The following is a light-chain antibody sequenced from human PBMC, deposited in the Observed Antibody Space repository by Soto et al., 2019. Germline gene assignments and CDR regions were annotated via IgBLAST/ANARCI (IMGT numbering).Light chain of an antibody. Sequence: QSVLTQPASVSGSPGQSITISCTGTSSDVGSYNLVSWYQQHPGKAPKLMIYEGSKRPSGVSNRFSGSKSGNTVSLTISGLQAEDEADYYCCSYAGSSRVFGGGPKLTVL. CDR3: CSYAGSSRV. V-gene: IGLV2-23*01. J-gene: IGLJ2*01. CDR1: SSDVGSYNL. CDR2: EGS.